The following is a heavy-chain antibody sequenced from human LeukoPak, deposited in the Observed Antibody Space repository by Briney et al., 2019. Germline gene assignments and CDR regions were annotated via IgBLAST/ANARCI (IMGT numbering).Heavy chain of an antibody. D-gene: IGHD6-6*01. CDR3: ARDGSEYSSSFFFDY. CDR1: GFTFRSYW. Sequence: GGSLRLSCAASGFTFRSYWMHWVRQAPGKGLVWVSRINGDGSSTSYADSVKGRFTISRDNSKNTLYLQMNSLRAEDTAVYYCARDGSEYSSSFFFDYWGQGTLVTVSS. CDR2: INGDGSST. V-gene: IGHV3-74*01. J-gene: IGHJ4*02.